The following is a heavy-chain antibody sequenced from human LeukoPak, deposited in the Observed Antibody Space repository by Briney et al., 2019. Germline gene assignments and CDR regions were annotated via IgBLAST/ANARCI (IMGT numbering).Heavy chain of an antibody. Sequence: ASVKVSCKASGYTFTSYGISWVRQAPGQGLEWMGWISAYNGNTNYAQKLQGRVTITADESTSTAYMELSSLRSEDTAVYYCASGVQSYPDYWGQGTLVTVSS. D-gene: IGHD2-2*01. CDR2: ISAYNGNT. CDR3: ASGVQSYPDY. CDR1: GYTFTSYG. J-gene: IGHJ4*02. V-gene: IGHV1-18*01.